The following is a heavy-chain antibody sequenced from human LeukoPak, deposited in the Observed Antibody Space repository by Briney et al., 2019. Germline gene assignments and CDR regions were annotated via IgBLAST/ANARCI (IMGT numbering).Heavy chain of an antibody. CDR1: GFTFSNYW. J-gene: IGHJ3*02. Sequence: PGGSLRLSCEGSGFTFSNYWMGWVRQAPGKGLQWVANIKTDGSEKYYVDSVKGRFTISRDNAKNSLYLQMNSLRAEDMALYYCAKDIGYSGGDAFDIWGQGTMVTVSS. D-gene: IGHD5-12*01. V-gene: IGHV3-7*03. CDR3: AKDIGYSGGDAFDI. CDR2: IKTDGSEK.